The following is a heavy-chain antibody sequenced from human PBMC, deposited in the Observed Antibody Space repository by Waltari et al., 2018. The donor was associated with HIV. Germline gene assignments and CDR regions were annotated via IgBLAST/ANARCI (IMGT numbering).Heavy chain of an antibody. CDR2: IHYTGYT. V-gene: IGHV4-39*01. CDR3: ARHKDYYYEPTALFLV. D-gene: IGHD3-22*01. CDR1: DGPLDGSSSC. J-gene: IGHJ4*02. Sequence: HLQLPESGPALVHPSETLPLPCSVSDGPLDGSSSCWGWVRQSPGRGLEWIGSIHYTGYTYYNPSLESRVTVSVDTARNQFSLSLNSVTAADTALYYCARHKDYYYEPTALFLVWGRGLLVTVSS.